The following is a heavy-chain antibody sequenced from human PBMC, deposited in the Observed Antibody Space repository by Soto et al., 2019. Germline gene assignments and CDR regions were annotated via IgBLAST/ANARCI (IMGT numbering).Heavy chain of an antibody. CDR2: ISNTSSII. CDR1: GFTFSDYF. V-gene: IGHV3-11*01. Sequence: GGSLRLSCAASGFTFSDYFMTWIRQAPGKGLEWVSYISNTSSIIYYAEHMKGRFTISRDNAKNSLYLQMNSLRAEDTAVYYCARVGIAYRIDIPAAFDLLGQGTLDTVSS. J-gene: IGHJ3*01. CDR3: ARVGIAYRIDIPAAFDL. D-gene: IGHD1-20*01.